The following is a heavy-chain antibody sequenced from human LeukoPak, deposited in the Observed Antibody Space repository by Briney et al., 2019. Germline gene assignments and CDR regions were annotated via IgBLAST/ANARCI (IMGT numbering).Heavy chain of an antibody. CDR2: MNPNSGNT. J-gene: IGHJ4*02. Sequence: ASVTVSCKGSGYTFTSYDFNWVRQATGQGLEWMGWMNPNSGNTGYAQKFQGRVTMTRNTSISTAYMELSSLRSEDTAVYYCARGGLWFGERLGYWGQGTLVTVSS. D-gene: IGHD3-10*01. CDR3: ARGGLWFGERLGY. V-gene: IGHV1-8*01. CDR1: GYTFTSYD.